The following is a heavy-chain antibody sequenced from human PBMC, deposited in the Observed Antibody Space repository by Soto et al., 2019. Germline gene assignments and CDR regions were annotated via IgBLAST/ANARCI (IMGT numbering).Heavy chain of an antibody. CDR1: GSTFTSYG. Sequence: ASLKVACKSAGSTFTSYGISCVRHPPGQGLEWVGWISPYNDDTNYAQRLQGRVTITADESTSTAYMELSSLRSEDTAVYYCASQDLDTAMARWKYWGQGTLVTVSS. D-gene: IGHD5-18*01. CDR2: ISPYNDDT. J-gene: IGHJ4*02. V-gene: IGHV1-18*01. CDR3: ASQDLDTAMARWKY.